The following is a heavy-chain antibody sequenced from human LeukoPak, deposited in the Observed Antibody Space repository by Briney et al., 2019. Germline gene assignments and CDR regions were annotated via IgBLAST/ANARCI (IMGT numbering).Heavy chain of an antibody. J-gene: IGHJ6*03. Sequence: SETLSLTCTVSGYSITTNYYWAWIRQSPGTGLEWIGSVYHNGETYYNPSLKSRVIISVDTSKDEFSLRLTSVTAADTAVYYCVTPRSWELSDMAVWGKGTTVIVSS. CDR3: VTPRSWELSDMAV. CDR2: VYHNGET. CDR1: GYSITTNYY. V-gene: IGHV4-38-2*02. D-gene: IGHD1-26*01.